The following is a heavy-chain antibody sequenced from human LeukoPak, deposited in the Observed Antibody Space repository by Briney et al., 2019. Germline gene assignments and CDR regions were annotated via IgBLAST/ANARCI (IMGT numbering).Heavy chain of an antibody. Sequence: SQSLSLTRSFSVGSISSYFASGIRHPAGKGLECIGRIYSSGSPNYNPSLKSRVTMSVDTCKNQFSLRLSSVTAADTAVYYCARAREWHSSGWYVIFGWGQGTLVTVSS. CDR1: VGSISSYF. J-gene: IGHJ4*02. CDR3: ARAREWHSSGWYVIFG. CDR2: IYSSGSP. D-gene: IGHD6-19*01. V-gene: IGHV4-4*07.